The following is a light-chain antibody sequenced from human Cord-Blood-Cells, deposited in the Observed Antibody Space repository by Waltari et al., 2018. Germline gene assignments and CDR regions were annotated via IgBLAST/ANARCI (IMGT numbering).Light chain of an antibody. CDR2: GAS. Sequence: ENVLTQSPGTLSLSPGERATLSCRASQSVSSSYLAWYQQKPGQAPRLLIYGASSRATGIPDRFSGSGSGTDFTLTISRLEPEYFAVYYCQQYGSSPPWTFGQGTKVEIK. CDR1: QSVSSSY. V-gene: IGKV3-20*01. CDR3: QQYGSSPPWT. J-gene: IGKJ1*01.